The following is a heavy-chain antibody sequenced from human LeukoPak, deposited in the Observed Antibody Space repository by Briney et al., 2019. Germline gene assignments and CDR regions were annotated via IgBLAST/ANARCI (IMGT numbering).Heavy chain of an antibody. V-gene: IGHV6-1*01. J-gene: IGHJ4*02. CDR2: TYYRSKWYN. Sequence: SQTLSLTCAISGDSVSSNSAAWNWIRQSPSRGLEWLGRTYYRSKWYNDYAVSVKSRITINPDTSKNQFSLQLSSVTPEVTAVYYCARVSSSWSPSLSVTHYFDSWGQGALVTVSS. CDR3: ARVSSSWSPSLSVTHYFDS. CDR1: GDSVSSNSAA. D-gene: IGHD6-13*01.